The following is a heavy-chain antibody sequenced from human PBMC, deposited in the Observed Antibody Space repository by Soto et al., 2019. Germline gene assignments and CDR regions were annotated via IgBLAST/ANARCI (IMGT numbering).Heavy chain of an antibody. CDR2: ISAYNGNT. Sequence: ASVNVSCKASGYTFTSYGISWLRQASGQGLEWMGWISAYNGNTNYAQKLQGRVTMTTDTSTSTAYMELRSLRSDDTAVYYCARVGGEYSGYDFFGWFDPWGQGTLVTVSS. CDR3: ARVGGEYSGYDFFGWFDP. V-gene: IGHV1-18*01. CDR1: GYTFTSYG. J-gene: IGHJ5*02. D-gene: IGHD5-12*01.